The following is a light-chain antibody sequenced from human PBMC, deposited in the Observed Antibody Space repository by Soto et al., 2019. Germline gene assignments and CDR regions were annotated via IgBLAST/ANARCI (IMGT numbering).Light chain of an antibody. J-gene: IGKJ2*01. V-gene: IGKV3-20*01. CDR1: QSVSSSY. CDR3: QQYGSSPYT. CDR2: SAS. Sequence: DIVLTQSPGTLSLSPGEGATLSCRASQSVSSSYLAWYQQKPGQAPRLLIFSASSRATGIPDRFSGSGSGTDFTLTISRLEPEDFAFYYCQQYGSSPYTFCQGTKLEIK.